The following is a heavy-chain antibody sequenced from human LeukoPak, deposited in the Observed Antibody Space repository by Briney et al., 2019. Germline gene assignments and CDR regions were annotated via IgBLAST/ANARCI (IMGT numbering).Heavy chain of an antibody. Sequence: SGPTLVKPTQTLTLTCTFSGFSLSTSGVGVGWIRQPPGKALEWLTLIYWDGDKRYSPSLKSRLTITKDTSRNQMVLTMTNMDPVDTATYYCAHLNFYDSSGIRLDLSAFDVWGQGTMVIVSS. CDR3: AHLNFYDSSGIRLDLSAFDV. D-gene: IGHD3-22*01. V-gene: IGHV2-5*02. J-gene: IGHJ3*01. CDR2: IYWDGDK. CDR1: GFSLSTSGVG.